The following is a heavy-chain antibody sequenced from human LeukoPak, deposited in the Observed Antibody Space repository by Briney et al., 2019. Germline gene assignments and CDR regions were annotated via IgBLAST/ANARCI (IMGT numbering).Heavy chain of an antibody. D-gene: IGHD2-15*01. CDR3: AKGRVCSGGTCYPSLGDF. V-gene: IGHV3-23*01. Sequence: GGSLRLSCAASGFTFTNFAMSWVRQAPGKGLEWVSSISGSGGNTCYADSVKGRFTISRDNSKNTLYLQMSSLRVEDSAIYYCAKGRVCSGGTCYPSLGDFWGQGTLVTVSS. CDR1: GFTFTNFA. J-gene: IGHJ4*02. CDR2: ISGSGGNT.